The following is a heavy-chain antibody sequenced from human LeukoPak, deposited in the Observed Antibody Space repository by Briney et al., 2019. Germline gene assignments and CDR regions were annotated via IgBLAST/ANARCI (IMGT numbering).Heavy chain of an antibody. CDR3: ARSLLGGSYYFDY. Sequence: GASVKVSCKASGYTFNTYHMYWVRQAPGQGLEWMGIINPSDGSTSYAQKFQGRVTMTRDTSTSIVYMELSSLRSEDTAVYYCARSLLGGSYYFDYWGQGTLVTVSS. CDR1: GYTFNTYH. CDR2: INPSDGST. J-gene: IGHJ4*02. D-gene: IGHD1-26*01. V-gene: IGHV1-46*02.